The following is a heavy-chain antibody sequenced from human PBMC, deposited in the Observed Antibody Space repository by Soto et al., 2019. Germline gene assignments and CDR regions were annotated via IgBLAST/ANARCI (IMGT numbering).Heavy chain of an antibody. CDR1: GFTFSTYG. D-gene: IGHD4-17*01. CDR3: ARKGLTVTAGFDY. J-gene: IGHJ4*02. Sequence: QVQLVESGGGVVQPGRSLRLSCAASGFTFSTYGMHWVRQAPGKGLEWVAVIWYDGTNKYYADSVKGRFTISRDKSKNTLYLQMNSLRAEDTAVYYCARKGLTVTAGFDYWGQGTLVTVSS. V-gene: IGHV3-33*01. CDR2: IWYDGTNK.